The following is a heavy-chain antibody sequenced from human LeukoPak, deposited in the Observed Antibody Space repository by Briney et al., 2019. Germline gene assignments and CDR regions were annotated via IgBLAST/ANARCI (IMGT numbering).Heavy chain of an antibody. CDR3: ARGGNYYDSSGPLPFDY. CDR2: ISWNSGSI. D-gene: IGHD3-22*01. V-gene: IGHV3-9*01. CDR1: GFTFDDYA. Sequence: GRSLRLSCAASGFTFDDYAMHWVRQAPGKGLEWVSGISWNSGSIGYADSVKGRFTISRDNAKNSLYLQMNSLRAEDTAVYYCARGGNYYDSSGPLPFDYWGQGTLVTVSS. J-gene: IGHJ4*02.